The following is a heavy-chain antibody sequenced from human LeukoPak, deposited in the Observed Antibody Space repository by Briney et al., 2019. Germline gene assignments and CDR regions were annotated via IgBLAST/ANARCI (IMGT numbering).Heavy chain of an antibody. J-gene: IGHJ6*02. Sequence: TSEALSLTCAVYGGSFSGYYWSWLRQPPGKGLEWIGEINHSGSTNYNPSLKSRVTISVDTSKNQFSLKLSSVTAADTAVYYCARGPRYSSGWDGPYYYGMDVWGQGTTVTVSS. CDR3: ARGPRYSSGWDGPYYYGMDV. D-gene: IGHD6-19*01. CDR1: GGSFSGYY. CDR2: INHSGST. V-gene: IGHV4-34*01.